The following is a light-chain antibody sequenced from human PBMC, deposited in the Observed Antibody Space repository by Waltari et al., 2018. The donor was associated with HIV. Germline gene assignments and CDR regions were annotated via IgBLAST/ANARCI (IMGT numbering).Light chain of an antibody. Sequence: DIVMTQSPHSLALSLGARATITGKSSQSIFYSSRNANYLAWYQQKPGQSPKLLIYWASSRASGVPDRFSGSGSRTDFTLSISSLQSEDVAVYFCQQYYSTPPTFGQGTRVEIK. CDR1: QSIFYSSRNANY. CDR2: WAS. CDR3: QQYYSTPPT. V-gene: IGKV4-1*01. J-gene: IGKJ1*01.